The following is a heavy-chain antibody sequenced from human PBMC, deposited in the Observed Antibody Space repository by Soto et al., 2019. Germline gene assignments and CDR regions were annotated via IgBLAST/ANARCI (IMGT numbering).Heavy chain of an antibody. CDR1: GYTFTSYA. CDR2: INAGNGNT. Sequence: PGESLKISCKGSGYTFTSYAMHWVRQAPGQRLEWMGWINAGNGNTKYSQKFQGRVTITRDTSASTAYMELSSLRSEDTAVYYCARDSGWNLYDYWGQGTLVTVSS. J-gene: IGHJ4*02. CDR3: ARDSGWNLYDY. D-gene: IGHD1-1*01. V-gene: IGHV1-3*01.